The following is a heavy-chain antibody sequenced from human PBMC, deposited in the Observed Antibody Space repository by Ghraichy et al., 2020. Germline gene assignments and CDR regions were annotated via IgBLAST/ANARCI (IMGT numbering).Heavy chain of an antibody. Sequence: SQTLSLTCTVAGGSISSSNYYWGWIRQPPGKGLEWIGSMHHSGSTYYNPSLESRVTISVDTSKKWFSLKLSSVSAADTAVYYGVVSFAVIRYIDLWGRGTLVSVSS. CDR1: GGSISSSNYY. CDR2: MHHSGST. CDR3: VVSFAVIRYIDL. D-gene: IGHD4-23*01. V-gene: IGHV4-39*01. J-gene: IGHJ2*01.